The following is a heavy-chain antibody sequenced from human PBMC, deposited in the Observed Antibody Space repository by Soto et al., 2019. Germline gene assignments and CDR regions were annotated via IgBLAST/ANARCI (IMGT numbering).Heavy chain of an antibody. CDR2: ISGSGDRT. CDR3: AKVLNYYYYYDMDV. V-gene: IGHV3-23*01. CDR1: GFSFNTYA. J-gene: IGHJ6*02. Sequence: EVQVLESGGGLVQPGESLRLSCAASGFSFNTYAMSWVRLAPGKGLEWVSAISGSGDRTYYADSVQGRFTISRDNSKNTLYLQMNSLRAEDTAVYYCAKVLNYYYYYDMDVWGQGTTVTVSS.